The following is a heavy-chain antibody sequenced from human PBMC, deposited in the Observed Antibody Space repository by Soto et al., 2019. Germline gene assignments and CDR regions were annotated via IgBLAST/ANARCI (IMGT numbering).Heavy chain of an antibody. V-gene: IGHV3-33*01. CDR2: IWYDGSNK. J-gene: IGHJ3*02. CDR3: ARAMDDYGEGLDAFDI. D-gene: IGHD4-17*01. CDR1: GFTFSSYG. Sequence: QVKRVESGGGVVQPGRSLGLSCAASGFTFSSYGMHWFRQAPGKGLEWVAVIWYDGSNKYYADSVKGRFTISRDNSKNTLYLQMNSLRAEDTAVYYCARAMDDYGEGLDAFDIWGQGTMVTVSS.